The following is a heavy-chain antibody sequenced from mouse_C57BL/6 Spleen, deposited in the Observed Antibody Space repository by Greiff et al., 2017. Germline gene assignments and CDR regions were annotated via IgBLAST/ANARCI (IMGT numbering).Heavy chain of an antibody. CDR1: GYTFTDYE. D-gene: IGHD2-3*01. CDR3: TRYDGYFSWFAY. J-gene: IGHJ3*01. Sequence: VKLMESGAELVRPGASVTLSCKASGYTFTDYEMHWVKQTPVHGLEWIGAIDPETGGTAYNQKFKGKAILTADKSSSTAYMELRSLTSEDSAVYYCTRYDGYFSWFAYWGQGTLVTVSA. V-gene: IGHV1-15*01. CDR2: IDPETGGT.